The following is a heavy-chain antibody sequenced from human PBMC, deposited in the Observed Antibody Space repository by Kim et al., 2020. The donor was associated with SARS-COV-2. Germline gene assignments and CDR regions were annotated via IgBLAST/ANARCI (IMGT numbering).Heavy chain of an antibody. D-gene: IGHD2-21*02. J-gene: IGHJ3*02. CDR1: GGSISSSSYY. Sequence: SETLSLTCTVSGGSISSSSYYWGWIRQPPGKGLEWIGSIYYSGSTYYNPSLKSRVTISVDTSKNQFSLKLSSGTAADTAVYYCANRTPVVVTAIVAFDIWGQGTMVTVSS. V-gene: IGHV4-39*01. CDR2: IYYSGST. CDR3: ANRTPVVVTAIVAFDI.